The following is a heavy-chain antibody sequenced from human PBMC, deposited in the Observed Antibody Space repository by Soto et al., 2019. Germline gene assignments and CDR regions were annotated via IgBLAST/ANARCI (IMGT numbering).Heavy chain of an antibody. J-gene: IGHJ5*02. Sequence: ASVKVSCKASGYTFTSYYMHWVRQAPGQGLEWMGIINPSGGSTSYAQKFQGRVTMTRDTSTSTVYMELSSLRSEDTAVYYCAFADSRLEGYCSSTSCQNWFDPWGQGTLVTVSS. D-gene: IGHD2-2*01. CDR1: GYTFTSYY. CDR3: AFADSRLEGYCSSTSCQNWFDP. V-gene: IGHV1-46*03. CDR2: INPSGGST.